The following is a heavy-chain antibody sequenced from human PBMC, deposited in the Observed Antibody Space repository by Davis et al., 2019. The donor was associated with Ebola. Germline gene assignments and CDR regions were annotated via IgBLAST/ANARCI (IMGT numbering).Heavy chain of an antibody. D-gene: IGHD1-26*01. V-gene: IGHV4-34*01. CDR3: SGSPRY. CDR1: GGSFSGYY. Sequence: MPSETLSLTCAVYGGSFSGYYWSWIRQPPGKGLEWIGEINHSGSTNYNPSLKSRVTISVDTSKNQFSLKLSSVTAADTAVYYCSGSPRYWGQGTLVTVSS. J-gene: IGHJ4*02. CDR2: INHSGST.